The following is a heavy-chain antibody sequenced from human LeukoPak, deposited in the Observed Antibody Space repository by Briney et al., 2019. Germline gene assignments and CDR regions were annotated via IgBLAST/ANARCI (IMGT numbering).Heavy chain of an antibody. CDR2: ISAYNGNT. V-gene: IGHV1-18*01. CDR1: GYTFTSYG. D-gene: IGHD6-13*01. Sequence: ASVKVSCKASGYTFTSYGISWVRQAPGQGLEWMGWISAYNGNTNYAQKLQGRVTMTTDTSTSTAYMELRSLRSDDTAVYYCARGVLDSSSSYYYYYMDVWGKGTTVTISS. CDR3: ARGVLDSSSSYYYYYMDV. J-gene: IGHJ6*03.